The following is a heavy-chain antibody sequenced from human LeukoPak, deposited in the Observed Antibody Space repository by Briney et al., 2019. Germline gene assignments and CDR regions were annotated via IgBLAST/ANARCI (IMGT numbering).Heavy chain of an antibody. J-gene: IGHJ3*01. CDR2: FYDSRDT. CDR3: ARLLRPGGRTGDAFDV. CDR1: GGSISGHH. Sequence: SETLSLTCTVSGGSISGHHWTWIRQPPGPGLEWIGYFYDSRDTNYNPSLKGRVSISIDMSNNQFSLTIYSVTAADTAMYYCARLLRPGGRTGDAFDVWGQGTMVTVSS. D-gene: IGHD1-26*01. V-gene: IGHV4-59*08.